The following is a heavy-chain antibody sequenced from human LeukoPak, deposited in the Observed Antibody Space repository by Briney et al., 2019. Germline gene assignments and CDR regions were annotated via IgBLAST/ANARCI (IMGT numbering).Heavy chain of an antibody. D-gene: IGHD2-2*02. CDR2: INHSGST. CDR3: ARRYCSSTSCYSPYNWFDP. CDR1: GGSISSYY. Sequence: SETLSLTCTVSGGSISSYYWSWIRQPPGKGLEWIGEINHSGSTNYNPSLKSRVTISVDTSKNQFSLKLSSVTAADTAVYYCARRYCSSTSCYSPYNWFDPWGQGTLVTVSS. J-gene: IGHJ5*02. V-gene: IGHV4-34*01.